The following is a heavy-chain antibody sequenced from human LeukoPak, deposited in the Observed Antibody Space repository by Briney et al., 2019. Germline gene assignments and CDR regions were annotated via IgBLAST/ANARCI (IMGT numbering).Heavy chain of an antibody. Sequence: ASVKFYCKASGYTFIGYYVQWVRQAPGQWLEWMGWINPNSGGTNYAQKFQGWVTMTRDTSISTAYMELSRLRSDDTAVYYCAREGIAVAGTRVGYYYYYGMDVWGQGTTVTVSS. CDR1: GYTFIGYY. J-gene: IGHJ6*02. D-gene: IGHD6-19*01. CDR3: AREGIAVAGTRVGYYYYYGMDV. V-gene: IGHV1-2*04. CDR2: INPNSGGT.